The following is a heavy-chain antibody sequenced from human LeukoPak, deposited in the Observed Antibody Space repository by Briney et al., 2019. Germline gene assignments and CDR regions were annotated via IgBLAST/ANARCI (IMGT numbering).Heavy chain of an antibody. CDR1: GYTFTGYY. J-gene: IGHJ3*02. CDR2: INPNSGGT. V-gene: IGHV1-2*02. D-gene: IGHD3-22*01. CDR3: ARPIHYDSSGYYFPDAFDI. Sequence: ASVKVSCKASGYTFTGYYMHWVRQAPGQGLEWMGWINPNSGGTNYAQKFQGRVIMTRDTSISTAYMELSRLRSDDTAVYYCARPIHYDSSGYYFPDAFDIWGQGTMVTVSS.